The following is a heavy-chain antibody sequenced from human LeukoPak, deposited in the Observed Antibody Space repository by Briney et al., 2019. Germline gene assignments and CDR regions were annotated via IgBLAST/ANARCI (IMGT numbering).Heavy chain of an antibody. CDR3: ARARGIGIAAAGQASGAFDP. CDR1: GFTFSDYY. J-gene: IGHJ5*02. Sequence: PGGSLRLSCAASGFTFSDYYMSWIRQAPGKGLEWVSYISSSGSTIYYADSVKGRFTISRDNAKNSLYLQMNSLRAEDTAVYYCARARGIGIAAAGQASGAFDPWGQGTLVTVSP. D-gene: IGHD6-13*01. CDR2: ISSSGSTI. V-gene: IGHV3-11*01.